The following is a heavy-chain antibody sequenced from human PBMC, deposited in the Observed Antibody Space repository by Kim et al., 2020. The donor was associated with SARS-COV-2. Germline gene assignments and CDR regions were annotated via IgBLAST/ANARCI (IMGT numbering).Heavy chain of an antibody. CDR1: GYTFTYRY. Sequence: SVKVSCKASGYTFTYRYLHWVRQAPGQALEWMGWITPFNGNTKYAQKFQDRVTITRDRSMSTAYMELSSLRSEDTAMYYCARSDDDYGGNYAMDVWGQGTTVTVSS. D-gene: IGHD4-17*01. CDR3: ARSDDDYGGNYAMDV. J-gene: IGHJ6*02. V-gene: IGHV1-45*02. CDR2: ITPFNGNT.